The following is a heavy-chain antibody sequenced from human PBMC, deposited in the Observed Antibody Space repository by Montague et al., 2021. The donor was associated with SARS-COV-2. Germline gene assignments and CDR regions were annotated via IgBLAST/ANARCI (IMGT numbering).Heavy chain of an antibody. CDR2: IFHSGTT. D-gene: IGHD3-16*02. J-gene: IGHJ4*02. CDR3: ARHVTFGGVVVALDY. CDR1: GASISSSENS. V-gene: IGHV4-39*01. Sequence: SETLSLTCTVSGASISSSENSWGWIRQSPGKGLEWFGSIFHSGTTYFNPSLRSRIAISVDTSKNQFSLKVTSVTAADTAVYYCARHVTFGGVVVALDYWGQGHLVSVSS.